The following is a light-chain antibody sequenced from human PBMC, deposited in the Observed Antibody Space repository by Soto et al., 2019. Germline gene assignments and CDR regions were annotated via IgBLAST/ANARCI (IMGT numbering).Light chain of an antibody. Sequence: DIVMTQSPDSLAVSLGERATINCKSSQNLLSTSNKKNYLAWYQQKPGQPPTLPIYWASTRESGVPDRFTGSGSGTDFTLTISSRQAEDVAVYFCEQYYTGRTFGEGTRVEIK. CDR2: WAS. J-gene: IGKJ1*01. V-gene: IGKV4-1*01. CDR1: QNLLSTSNKKNY. CDR3: EQYYTGRT.